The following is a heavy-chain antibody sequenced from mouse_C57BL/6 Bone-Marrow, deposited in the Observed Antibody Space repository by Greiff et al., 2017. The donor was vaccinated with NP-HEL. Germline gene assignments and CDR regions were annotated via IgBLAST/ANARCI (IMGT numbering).Heavy chain of an antibody. CDR1: GYTFTSYW. Sequence: VQLQQPGTELVKPGASVKLSCKASGYTFTSYWMHWVKQRPGQGLEWIGNINPSNGGTNYNEKFKSKATLTVDKSSSTAYMQLSSLTSEDSAVYYCARSLLYYYGSSWFAYWGQGTLVTVSA. V-gene: IGHV1-53*01. CDR2: INPSNGGT. J-gene: IGHJ3*01. CDR3: ARSLLYYYGSSWFAY. D-gene: IGHD1-1*01.